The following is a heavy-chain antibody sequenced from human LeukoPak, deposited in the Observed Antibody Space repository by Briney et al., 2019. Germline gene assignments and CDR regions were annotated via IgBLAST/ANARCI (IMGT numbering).Heavy chain of an antibody. V-gene: IGHV4-39*01. D-gene: IGHD3-10*02. J-gene: IGHJ4*02. Sequence: SETLSLTCSVADGSISSATYYWGWVRQPPGKGLEWIASMSYSRTPEYNPSLRGRAAMSVDTSKNQVSLRLSSVTVADTAVYYCVRHQTRTMLNYWGQGTLVTVSS. CDR1: DGSISSATYY. CDR3: VRHQTRTMLNY. CDR2: MSYSRTP.